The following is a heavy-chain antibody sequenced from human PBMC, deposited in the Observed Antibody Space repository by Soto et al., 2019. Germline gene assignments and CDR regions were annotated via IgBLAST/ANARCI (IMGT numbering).Heavy chain of an antibody. CDR3: ARAVRGSYYDY. J-gene: IGHJ4*02. V-gene: IGHV4-30-4*01. CDR1: GGSISSGDYY. Sequence: SETLSLTCTVSGGSISSGDYYWSWIRQPPGKGLEWIGYIYYSGSTYYNPSLKSRVTISVDTSKNQFSLKLSSVTAADTAVYYCARAVRGSYYDYWGQGTLVTGSS. D-gene: IGHD1-26*01. CDR2: IYYSGST.